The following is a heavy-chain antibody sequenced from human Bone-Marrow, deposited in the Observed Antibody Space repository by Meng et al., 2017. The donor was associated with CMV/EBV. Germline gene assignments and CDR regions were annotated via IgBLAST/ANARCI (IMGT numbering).Heavy chain of an antibody. CDR1: GGTFSSNT. CDR2: ITPIVGMT. CDR3: AMDTSTDPFDI. J-gene: IGHJ3*02. Sequence: SCKASGGTFSSNTISWVRQAPGQGLEWMGKITPIVGMTNYAQRFQGRVMINADRSTSTADMELSSLRSEDTAVYYCAMDTSTDPFDIWGQGTLVTVSS. V-gene: IGHV1-69*02. D-gene: IGHD2-2*01.